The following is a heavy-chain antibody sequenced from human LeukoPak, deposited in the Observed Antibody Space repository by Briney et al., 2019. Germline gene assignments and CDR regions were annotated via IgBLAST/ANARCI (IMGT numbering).Heavy chain of an antibody. D-gene: IGHD3-10*01. J-gene: IGHJ5*02. CDR3: ARASGERMVRGAWFDP. Sequence: ASVKVSRKASGYTFTGYYMHWVRQAPGQGLEWMGWINPNSGGTNYAQKFQGRVTMTRDTSISTAYMELSRLRSDDTAVYYCARASGERMVRGAWFDPWGQGTLVTVSS. CDR2: INPNSGGT. V-gene: IGHV1-2*02. CDR1: GYTFTGYY.